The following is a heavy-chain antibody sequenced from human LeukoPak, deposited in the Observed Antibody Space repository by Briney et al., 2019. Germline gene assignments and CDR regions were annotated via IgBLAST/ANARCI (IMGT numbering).Heavy chain of an antibody. D-gene: IGHD4-17*01. CDR3: ARAQGRSSVTNWFDP. CDR2: IHSSGST. J-gene: IGHJ5*02. Sequence: SETLSLTCTVSGGSISSYYWSWIRQPPGKGLERIGFIHSSGSTNHNPSLKSRVTVSVDTSKNQFSLKLTSVTAADTALYYCARAQGRSSVTNWFDPWGQGTLVIVSS. CDR1: GGSISSYY. V-gene: IGHV4-59*01.